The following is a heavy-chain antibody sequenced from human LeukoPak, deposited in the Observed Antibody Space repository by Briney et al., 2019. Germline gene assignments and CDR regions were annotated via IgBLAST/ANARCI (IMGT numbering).Heavy chain of an antibody. D-gene: IGHD3-22*01. J-gene: IGHJ4*02. CDR3: VREYYDTSGYFHGGF. CDR1: GFTFSNFG. Sequence: PGGSLRLSCAASGFTFSNFGMNWVRQAPGKGLEWVSIISNSSTYMYYADSVKGRFSVSRDNAKNSLYLQMNSLRAEDTAVYYCVREYYDTSGYFHGGFWGQGTLVTVSS. CDR2: ISNSSTYM. V-gene: IGHV3-21*01.